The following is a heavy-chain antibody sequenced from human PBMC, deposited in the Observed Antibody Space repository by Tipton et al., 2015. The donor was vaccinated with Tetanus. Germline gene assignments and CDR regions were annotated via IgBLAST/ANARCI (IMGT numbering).Heavy chain of an antibody. J-gene: IGHJ6*02. Sequence: SLRLSCAASGFSFRSYWMSWVRQAPGKGLEWVANIQEDGSQKYYVDSVKGRFTISRDNAKNSLYLQMNSLRVDDTAVYYCARELDCSGGGCYSYGLDVWGQGTTVTVSS. CDR3: ARELDCSGGGCYSYGLDV. CDR2: IQEDGSQK. V-gene: IGHV3-7*01. CDR1: GFSFRSYW. D-gene: IGHD2-15*01.